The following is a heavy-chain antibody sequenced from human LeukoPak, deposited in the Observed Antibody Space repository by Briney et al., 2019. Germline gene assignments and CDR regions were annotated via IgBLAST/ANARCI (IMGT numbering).Heavy chain of an antibody. CDR1: GGSISSYY. V-gene: IGHV4-59*08. D-gene: IGHD3-16*01. CDR3: ARVITAAYVD. CDR2: IYYSGST. Sequence: SETLSLTFTVSGGSISSYYWSWIRQPPGKGLEWIGYIYYSGSTNYNPSLKSRVTISLDTSKNDFSLKLSSVTAADTAVYYCARVITAAYVDWGHGTLVTVSS. J-gene: IGHJ4*01.